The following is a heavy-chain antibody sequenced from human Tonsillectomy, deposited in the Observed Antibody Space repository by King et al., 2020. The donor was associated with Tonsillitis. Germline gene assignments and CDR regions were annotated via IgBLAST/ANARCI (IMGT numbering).Heavy chain of an antibody. CDR1: GFTFSSYG. CDR3: AKDDYDFWRCPDPVYYYGMDV. CDR2: ISYDGSNK. V-gene: IGHV3-30*18. D-gene: IGHD3-3*01. Sequence: HVQLVQSGGGVVQPGRSLRLSCAASGFTFSSYGMHWVRQAPGKGLEWVAVISYDGSNKYYADSVKGRFTISRDNSKKTLYLQMNSLRAEDTAVYYCAKDDYDFWRCPDPVYYYGMDVWGQGTTVTVSS. J-gene: IGHJ6*02.